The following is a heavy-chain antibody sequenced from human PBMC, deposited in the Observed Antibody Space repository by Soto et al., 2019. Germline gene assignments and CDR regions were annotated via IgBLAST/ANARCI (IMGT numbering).Heavy chain of an antibody. CDR2: INHSGST. D-gene: IGHD1-26*01. V-gene: IGHV4-34*01. CDR1: CGSFSGYY. J-gene: IGHJ6*02. CDR3: ARGRARSGSYRHYYYYGMDG. Sequence: SSDTLSLTCAVYCGSFSGYYWSWIRQPPGEGLEWIGEINHSGSTNYNPSLKSRVTISVDTSKKQFSLKLSSVTAAETAVYYCARGRARSGSYRHYYYYGMDGWGQGTTVS.